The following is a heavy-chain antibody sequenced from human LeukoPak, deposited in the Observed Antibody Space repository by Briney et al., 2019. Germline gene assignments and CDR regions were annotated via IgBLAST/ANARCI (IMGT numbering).Heavy chain of an antibody. CDR2: IYYSRST. Sequence: PSETLSLTCTVSGGSISSSYWSWIRQPPGKGLEWIGYIYYSRSTNYNPSFKSRVAISVDTSKNQFSLKLSSVTAADTAVYYCATWGIAVAGTFDYWGQGTLVTVST. CDR1: GGSISSSY. D-gene: IGHD6-19*01. CDR3: ATWGIAVAGTFDY. J-gene: IGHJ4*02. V-gene: IGHV4-59*08.